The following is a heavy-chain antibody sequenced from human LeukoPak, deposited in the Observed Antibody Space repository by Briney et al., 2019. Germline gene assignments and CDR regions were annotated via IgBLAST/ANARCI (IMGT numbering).Heavy chain of an antibody. V-gene: IGHV3-21*01. Sequence: GGSLRLSCAASGFTFSSYSMNWVRQAPGKGLEWVSSISSSSSYTYYADSVKGRFTISRDNAKNSLYLQMNSLRAEDTAVYYCASDDYGGFDIWGQGTMVTVSS. CDR1: GFTFSSYS. CDR2: ISSSSSYT. CDR3: ASDDYGGFDI. D-gene: IGHD4-23*01. J-gene: IGHJ3*02.